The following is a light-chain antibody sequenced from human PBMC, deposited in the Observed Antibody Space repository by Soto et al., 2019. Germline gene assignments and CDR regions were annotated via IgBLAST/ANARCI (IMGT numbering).Light chain of an antibody. CDR3: LQDDDYPRT. CDR1: EDIGSE. J-gene: IGKJ1*01. Sequence: AIQMTQSPSSLSASVGDRLIITCRASEDIGSELGWYQHGPGTAPKLLIYGASRLESGVPSRFSASGSGTYFTLVINNMQPEDCATYYCLQDDDYPRTFGQGTKVEL. V-gene: IGKV1-6*02. CDR2: GAS.